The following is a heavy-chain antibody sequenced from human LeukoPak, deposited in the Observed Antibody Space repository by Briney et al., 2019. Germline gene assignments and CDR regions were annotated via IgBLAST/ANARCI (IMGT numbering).Heavy chain of an antibody. CDR3: AKDQLSNYGYYYYGMDV. D-gene: IGHD4-11*01. CDR1: GFTFSSYA. Sequence: GGSLRLSCAASGFTFSSYAMSWVRQAPGKGLEWVSAISGSGGSTYYADSVKGRFTISRDNSKNTLYPQMNSLRAEDTAVYYCAKDQLSNYGYYYYGMDVWGQGTTVTVSS. J-gene: IGHJ6*02. CDR2: ISGSGGST. V-gene: IGHV3-23*01.